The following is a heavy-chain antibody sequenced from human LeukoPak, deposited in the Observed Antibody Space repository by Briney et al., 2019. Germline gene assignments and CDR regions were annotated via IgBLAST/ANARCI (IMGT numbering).Heavy chain of an antibody. CDR2: IYTSGST. V-gene: IGHV4-4*07. CDR1: CGSISSYY. D-gene: IGHD2-2*02. Sequence: PSETLSLTCTVSCGSISSYYWSWIRQPAGKGLEWIGRIYTSGSTNYNPSLKSRVTMSVDTSKNQFSLKLSSVTAADTAVYYCARDRGYCSSTSCYTDFDYWGQGTLVTVSS. CDR3: ARDRGYCSSTSCYTDFDY. J-gene: IGHJ4*02.